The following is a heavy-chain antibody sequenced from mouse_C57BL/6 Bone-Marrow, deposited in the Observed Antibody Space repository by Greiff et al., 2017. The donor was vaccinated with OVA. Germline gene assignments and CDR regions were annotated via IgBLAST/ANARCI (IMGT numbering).Heavy chain of an antibody. J-gene: IGHJ4*01. CDR2: ISSGGSYT. V-gene: IGHV5-6*02. CDR1: GFTFSSYG. CDR3: ASRYGSPYAMDY. D-gene: IGHD1-1*01. Sequence: DVMLVESGGDLVKPGGSLKLSCAASGFTFSSYGMSWVRQTPDKRLEWVATISSGGSYTYYPDSVKGRFTISRDNAKNTLYLQMSSLKSEDTAMYYCASRYGSPYAMDYWGQGTSVTVSS.